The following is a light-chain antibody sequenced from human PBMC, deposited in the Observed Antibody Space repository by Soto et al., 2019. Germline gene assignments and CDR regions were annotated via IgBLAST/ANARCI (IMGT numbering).Light chain of an antibody. V-gene: IGKV3-11*01. Sequence: DIVLTQSPATLSLSPGDRATLSGTASQSVSSYLAWYQQKPGQAPRLLIYDASNRATGIPARFSGSGSGTDFSLTISSLEPEDFAVYYCQHRGNWPLTFGGGTKVEIK. CDR3: QHRGNWPLT. CDR2: DAS. J-gene: IGKJ4*01. CDR1: QSVSSY.